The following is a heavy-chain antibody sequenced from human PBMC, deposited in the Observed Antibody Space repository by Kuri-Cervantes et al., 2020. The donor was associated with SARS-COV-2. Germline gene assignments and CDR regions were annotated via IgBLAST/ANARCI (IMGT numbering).Heavy chain of an antibody. Sequence: GGSLRLSCAASGFTFNTCAMHWVRQAPGKGLEWVAMISSDGSNKNYAGSVKGRFTISRDNSKNTLYLQINSLRTEDTAVFCCARARVGVFDFWGQGALVTVSS. J-gene: IGHJ4*02. CDR1: GFTFNTCA. CDR3: ARARVGVFDF. CDR2: ISSDGSNK. D-gene: IGHD2-21*01. V-gene: IGHV3-30*04.